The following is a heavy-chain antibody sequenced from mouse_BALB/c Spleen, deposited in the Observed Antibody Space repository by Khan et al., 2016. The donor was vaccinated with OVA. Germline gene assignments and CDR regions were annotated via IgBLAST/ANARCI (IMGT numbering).Heavy chain of an antibody. CDR3: ARAYYRYDCYYAMDY. CDR1: GFSFSRYN. J-gene: IGHJ4*01. V-gene: IGHV2-6-4*01. Sequence: QVQLQQSGPGLVAPSQSLSITCTVSGFSFSRYNIHWVRQPPGKGLEWLGMIWGGGGTDYNSTLKSRLSISKDNSKSQVFLKMNSLQTVDTAMYYCARAYYRYDCYYAMDYWGQGTSVTVSS. CDR2: IWGGGGT. D-gene: IGHD2-14*01.